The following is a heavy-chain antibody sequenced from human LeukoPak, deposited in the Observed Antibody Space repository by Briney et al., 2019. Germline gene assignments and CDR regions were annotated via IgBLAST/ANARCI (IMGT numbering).Heavy chain of an antibody. Sequence: ASVKVSCKASGYTFTSYGISWVRQAPGQGLAWMGWISAYNGNTNYAQKLQGRVTMTTDTSTSTAYMELRSLRSDDTAVYYCARFLERGYDSSGYTNWFDPWGQGTLVTVSS. CDR1: GYTFTSYG. D-gene: IGHD3-22*01. CDR2: ISAYNGNT. J-gene: IGHJ5*02. V-gene: IGHV1-18*01. CDR3: ARFLERGYDSSGYTNWFDP.